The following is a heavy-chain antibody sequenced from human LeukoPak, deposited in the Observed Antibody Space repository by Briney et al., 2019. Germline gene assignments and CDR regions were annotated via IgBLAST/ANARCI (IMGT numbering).Heavy chain of an antibody. J-gene: IGHJ4*02. CDR1: GFTFSSYA. Sequence: GGSLRLSCAASGFTFSSYAMTWVRQAPGKGLEWVSTSTGGTTYYADSVRGRFTISRDNSKNTLYLQMNSLRAEDTAVYYCARYCTGSCYSGVDHWGQGTLVTVSS. CDR3: ARYCTGSCYSGVDH. CDR2: STGGTT. D-gene: IGHD2-15*01. V-gene: IGHV3-23*01.